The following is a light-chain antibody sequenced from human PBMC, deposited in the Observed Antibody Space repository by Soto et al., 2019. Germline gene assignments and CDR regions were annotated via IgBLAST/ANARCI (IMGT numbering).Light chain of an antibody. CDR2: RAS. Sequence: EIVMTQSPATLSVSPGERATLSCRASQSVSSDLAWYQQRSGQAPRLLISRASTRATGIPARFSGSGSGTEFTLTISSLQSEDFAVYYCQQYSDWPRTFGQGTKVEFK. CDR1: QSVSSD. V-gene: IGKV3-15*01. J-gene: IGKJ1*01. CDR3: QQYSDWPRT.